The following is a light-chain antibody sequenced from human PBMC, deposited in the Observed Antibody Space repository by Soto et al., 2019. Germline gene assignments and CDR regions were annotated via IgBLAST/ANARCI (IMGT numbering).Light chain of an antibody. CDR1: SSDVGGYNY. Sequence: QSVLTQPASASRSPGQSITISCTGTSSDVGGYNYVSWYQQHPGKAPKLMIYDVSNRPSGVSNRFSGSKSGNTASLTISGLQAEDEADYYCSSYTSSSTLFYVFGTGTKVTVL. CDR3: SSYTSSSTLFYV. CDR2: DVS. V-gene: IGLV2-14*01. J-gene: IGLJ1*01.